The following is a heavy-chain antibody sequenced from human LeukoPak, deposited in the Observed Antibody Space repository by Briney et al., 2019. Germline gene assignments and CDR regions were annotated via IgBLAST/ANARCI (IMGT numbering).Heavy chain of an antibody. J-gene: IGHJ4*02. CDR3: ARSRRGYSGFHFDY. V-gene: IGHV1-8*01. CDR2: MNPNSGNT. CDR1: GYTFTSYD. Sequence: ASVKVSCKASGYTFTSYDINWVRQATGQGLEWTGWMNPNSGNTGYAQKFQGRVTMTRNTSISTAYMELSSLRSEDTAVYYCARSRRGYSGFHFDYWGQGTLVTVSS. D-gene: IGHD5-12*01.